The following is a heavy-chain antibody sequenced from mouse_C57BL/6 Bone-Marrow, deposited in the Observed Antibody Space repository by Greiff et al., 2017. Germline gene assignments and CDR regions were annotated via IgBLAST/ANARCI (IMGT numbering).Heavy chain of an antibody. V-gene: IGHV1-59*01. CDR3: ARITPVVATDY. J-gene: IGHJ2*01. CDR2: IDPSDSYT. CDR1: GYTFTSYW. D-gene: IGHD1-1*01. Sequence: QVQLQQPGAELVRPGTSVKLSCKASGYTFTSYWMHWVKQRPGQGLEWIGVIDPSDSYTNYNQKFKGKATLTVDTSSSTAYMQLSSLPSEYSAVYYYARITPVVATDYWGQGTTLTVSS.